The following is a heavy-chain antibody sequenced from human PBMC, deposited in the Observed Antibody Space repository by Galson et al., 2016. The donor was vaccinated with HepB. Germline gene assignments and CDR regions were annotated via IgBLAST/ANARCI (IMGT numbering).Heavy chain of an antibody. CDR2: AYGHVST. J-gene: IGHJ6*02. V-gene: IGHV3-53*01. CDR3: ARDPGFRNGMNV. CDR1: GFIVSNDY. Sequence: SLRLSCAASGFIVSNDYMNWVGQAPGTGLEWLSVAYGHVSTYYPESVRGRLAISRDNSKNSVYLQMNNLRAEDTAVYYCARDPGFRNGMNVWGQGTTVTVSS.